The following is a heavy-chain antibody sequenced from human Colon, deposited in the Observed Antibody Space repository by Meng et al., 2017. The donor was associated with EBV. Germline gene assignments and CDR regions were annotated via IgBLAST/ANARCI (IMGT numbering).Heavy chain of an antibody. CDR1: GGSISSSHW. Sequence: VHRQESGPGLVTPSGTLSRTCAVSGGSISSSHWWTWVRQPPGKGLEWIGEVYHTGSTKYNPSLKSRLTISVDKSKNQFSLNLTSVTAADTAAYYCARVWQSLTAFFDSWGQGTLVTVSS. V-gene: IGHV4-4*02. CDR3: ARVWQSLTAFFDS. D-gene: IGHD2-21*01. CDR2: VYHTGST. J-gene: IGHJ4*02.